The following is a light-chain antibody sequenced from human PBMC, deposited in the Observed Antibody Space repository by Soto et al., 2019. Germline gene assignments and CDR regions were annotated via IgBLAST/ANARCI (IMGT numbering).Light chain of an antibody. Sequence: EIVMTQSPATLSLSPVERATLFCRGSQSVGSNLAWYLQKPGQAPRLLIYGASSRATGIPDRFSGSGSGTDFTLTISRLEPEDFAVYYCQQYGSSPRVTFGQGTRLEI. CDR3: QQYGSSPRVT. CDR2: GAS. J-gene: IGKJ5*01. V-gene: IGKV3-20*01. CDR1: QSVGSN.